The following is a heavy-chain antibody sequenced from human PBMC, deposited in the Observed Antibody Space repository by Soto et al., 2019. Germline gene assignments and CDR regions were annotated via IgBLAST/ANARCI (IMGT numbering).Heavy chain of an antibody. J-gene: IGHJ4*02. D-gene: IGHD1-26*01. CDR3: ARGVGWEPLDY. Sequence: ASVKVSCKASGYTFTSYGISWVRQAPGQGLEWMGWINAYNGHTKYSQKLQSRVTMTTDTSTSTAYMELRSLRSDDTAVYYCARGVGWEPLDYWGQGTLVTVSS. CDR2: INAYNGHT. CDR1: GYTFTSYG. V-gene: IGHV1-18*01.